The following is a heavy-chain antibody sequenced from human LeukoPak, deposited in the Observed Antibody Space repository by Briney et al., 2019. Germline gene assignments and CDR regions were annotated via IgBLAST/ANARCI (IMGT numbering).Heavy chain of an antibody. Sequence: GGSLRLSCAASGFTFSSHNMNWVRQAPGKGLEWVSSISSSSSYIYNADSVKGRFTISRDNAKNSLYLQMNSLRAEDTAVYYCACGIAAPEYYYYGIYVWSQGTTVTVSS. CDR2: ISSSSSYI. J-gene: IGHJ6*02. CDR3: ACGIAAPEYYYYGIYV. D-gene: IGHD6-6*01. CDR1: GFTFSSHN. V-gene: IGHV3-21*01.